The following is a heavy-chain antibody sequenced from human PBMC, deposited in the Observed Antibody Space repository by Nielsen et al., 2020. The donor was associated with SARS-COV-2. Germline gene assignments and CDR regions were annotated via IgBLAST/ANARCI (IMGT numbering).Heavy chain of an antibody. CDR3: ASQFPGELSLGAGLYYGMGV. D-gene: IGHD3-16*02. CDR2: ISSSSSYT. Sequence: RQAPGKGLEWVSYISSSSSYTNYADSVKGRFTISRDNAKNSLYLQMNSLRAEDTAVYYCASQFPGELSLGAGLYYGMGVWGQGTTVTVSS. V-gene: IGHV3-11*03. J-gene: IGHJ6*02.